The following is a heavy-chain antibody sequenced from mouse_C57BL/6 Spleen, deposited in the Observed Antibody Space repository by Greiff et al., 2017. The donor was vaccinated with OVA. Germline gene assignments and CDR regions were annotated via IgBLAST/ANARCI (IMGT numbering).Heavy chain of an antibody. D-gene: IGHD1-1*01. CDR2: ISSGSSTI. CDR3: ARGFYYYGSSSHWYFDV. J-gene: IGHJ1*03. Sequence: EVKLVESGGGLVKPGGSLKLSCAASGFTFSDYGMHWVRQAPEKGLEWVAYISSGSSTIYYADTVKGRFTISRDNAKNTLFLQMTSLRSEDTAMYYCARGFYYYGSSSHWYFDVWGTGTTVTVSS. V-gene: IGHV5-17*01. CDR1: GFTFSDYG.